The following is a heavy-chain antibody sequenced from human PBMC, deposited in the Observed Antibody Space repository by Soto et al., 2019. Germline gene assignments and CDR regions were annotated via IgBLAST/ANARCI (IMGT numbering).Heavy chain of an antibody. V-gene: IGHV1-2*04. D-gene: IGHD3-22*01. CDR3: ARGSRTSTYYYDSPFDY. Sequence: ASVKVSCKASGYTFTGYYMHWVRQAPGQGLEWMGWINPNSGGTNYARKFQGWVTMTRDTSISTAYMELSRLRSDDTAVYYCARGSRTSTYYYDSPFDYWGQGTLVTVSS. CDR2: INPNSGGT. J-gene: IGHJ4*02. CDR1: GYTFTGYY.